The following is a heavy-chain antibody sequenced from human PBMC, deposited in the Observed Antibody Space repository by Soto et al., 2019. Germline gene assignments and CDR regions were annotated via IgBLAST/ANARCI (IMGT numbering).Heavy chain of an antibody. Sequence: QVQLVQSGAEVKKPAASVKVSCKASGYTFTGYYMHWVRQAPGQGLEWMGWINPNSGGTNYAQKFQGRVTMTRDTSISTAYMELSRLRSDDTAVYYCARSGIMITFGGVIIYYWGQGTLVTVSS. CDR2: INPNSGGT. CDR3: ARSGIMITFGGVIIYY. CDR1: GYTFTGYY. V-gene: IGHV1-2*02. D-gene: IGHD3-16*02. J-gene: IGHJ4*02.